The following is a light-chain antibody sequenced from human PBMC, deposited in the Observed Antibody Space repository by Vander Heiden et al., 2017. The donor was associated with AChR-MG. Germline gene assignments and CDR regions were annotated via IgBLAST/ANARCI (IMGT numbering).Light chain of an antibody. CDR2: DAS. CDR3: QQYHNLPPYT. Sequence: DTQMTQSPSSLSASVGNRVTITCQASQDVSNFLDWYQQKPGQAPRLLIYDASTWEIGIPSRFSGSGSGTHFTLTISSLQPEDVATYYCQQYHNLPPYTFGQGTKLEIK. CDR1: QDVSNF. V-gene: IGKV1-33*01. J-gene: IGKJ2*01.